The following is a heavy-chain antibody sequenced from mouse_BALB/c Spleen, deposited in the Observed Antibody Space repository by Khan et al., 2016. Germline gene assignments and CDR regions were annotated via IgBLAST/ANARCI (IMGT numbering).Heavy chain of an antibody. J-gene: IGHJ2*01. CDR3: ARGDY. V-gene: IGHV5-17*02. Sequence: EVELVESGGGLVQPGGSRKLSCAASGFTFSRFGMHWVRQAPEKGLEWVAYISSGSSTIYYADTLKGRFTISRDIPKSALCLQMTVLRSEDTAMYYCARGDYWGQGTTLTVSS. CDR1: GFTFSRFG. CDR2: ISSGSSTI.